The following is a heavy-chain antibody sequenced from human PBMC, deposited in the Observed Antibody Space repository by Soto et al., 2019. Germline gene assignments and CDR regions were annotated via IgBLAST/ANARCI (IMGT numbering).Heavy chain of an antibody. V-gene: IGHV1-18*01. D-gene: IGHD3-3*01. CDR2: ISAYNGNT. J-gene: IGHJ4*02. CDR1: GYTFTSYG. Sequence: GASVKVSCKASGYTFTSYGISWVRQAPGQGLEWMGWISAYNGNTNYAQKLQGRVTMTTDTSTSTAYMELRSLRSDDTAVYYCARVTALADLVVFGVVRFAFWGQGTLVPVSS. CDR3: ARVTALADLVVFGVVRFAF.